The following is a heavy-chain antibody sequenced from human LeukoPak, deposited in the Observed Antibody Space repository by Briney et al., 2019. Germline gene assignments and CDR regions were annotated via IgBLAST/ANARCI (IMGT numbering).Heavy chain of an antibody. CDR2: ITTSDGNT. CDR3: AKDGGLWVSAHWGDS. J-gene: IGHJ4*02. Sequence: GGSLRLSCAASGFTFSSYTMSWVRQAPGKGLEWVSTITTSDGNTYYADSVKGRFTVSRDNSKNTLFLQMNSLRAEVTAVYYCAKDGGLWVSAHWGDSWGRGTLVTVSS. V-gene: IGHV3-23*01. CDR1: GFTFSSYT. D-gene: IGHD7-27*01.